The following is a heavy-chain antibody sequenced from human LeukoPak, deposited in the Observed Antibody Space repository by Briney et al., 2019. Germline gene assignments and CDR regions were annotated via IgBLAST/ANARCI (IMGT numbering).Heavy chain of an antibody. Sequence: PGGSLRLSCAASGFTFSTYWMHWVRQAPGKELVWVSRINSDGMSTSYADSVKGRFTISRDNAKNTLYLQMNSLRAEDTAVYYCARVFLWSGNPLGYWGQGTLVTVSS. CDR2: INSDGMST. D-gene: IGHD3-3*01. V-gene: IGHV3-74*01. J-gene: IGHJ4*02. CDR3: ARVFLWSGNPLGY. CDR1: GFTFSTYW.